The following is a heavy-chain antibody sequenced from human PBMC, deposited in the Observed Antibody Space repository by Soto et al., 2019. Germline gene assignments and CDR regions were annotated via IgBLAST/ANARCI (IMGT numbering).Heavy chain of an antibody. CDR3: AKDLWSGYYYYYGMDV. CDR2: ISGSGGST. V-gene: IGHV3-23*01. Sequence: PGGSLRLSCAASGSTFSSYAMSRVRQAPGKGLEWVSAISGSGGSTYYADSVKGRFTISRDNSKNTLYLQMNSLRAEDTAVYYCAKDLWSGYYYYYGMDVWGQGTTVTVSS. CDR1: GSTFSSYA. D-gene: IGHD3-3*01. J-gene: IGHJ6*02.